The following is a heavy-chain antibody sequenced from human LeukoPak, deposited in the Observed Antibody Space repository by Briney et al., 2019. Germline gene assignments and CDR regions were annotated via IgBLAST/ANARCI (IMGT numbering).Heavy chain of an antibody. Sequence: ASVKVSCKVSGYTLTELSMHWVRQAPGKGLEWMGGFDPEDGETIYAQKFQGRVTMTEDTSTDTAYMELSSLRSEDTAVYYCATSLGLYDYVWGSYRSLVEKHYFDYWGQGTLVTVSS. CDR1: GYTLTELS. CDR3: ATSLGLYDYVWGSYRSLVEKHYFDY. J-gene: IGHJ4*02. CDR2: FDPEDGET. D-gene: IGHD3-16*02. V-gene: IGHV1-24*01.